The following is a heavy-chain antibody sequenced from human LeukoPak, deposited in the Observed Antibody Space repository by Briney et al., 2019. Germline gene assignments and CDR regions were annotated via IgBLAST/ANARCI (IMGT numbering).Heavy chain of an antibody. V-gene: IGHV4-39*01. CDR2: IYYSGST. CDR3: ARHRTGSYPVGFDP. D-gene: IGHD1-26*01. J-gene: IGHJ5*02. Sequence: SETLSLTCTVSGGSIGSTTYYWAWIRQPPGKGLEWIGSIYYSGSTYYNPSLKSRLTISVDTSKNQFSLKLSSVTAADTAVYYCARHRTGSYPVGFDPWGQGTLVTVSS. CDR1: GGSIGSTTYY.